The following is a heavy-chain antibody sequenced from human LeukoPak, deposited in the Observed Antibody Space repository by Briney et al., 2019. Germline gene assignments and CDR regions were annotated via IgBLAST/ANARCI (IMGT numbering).Heavy chain of an antibody. D-gene: IGHD5-12*01. Sequence: APVKVSCKASGYTFSSYGIAWVRQAPGQGLERMGWISGYNGNTNYAQKLQGRVSMTTDTSTTTAYMELRSLTSDDTALYYCARSSLGTITAGPFDYWGQGTLVTVSS. CDR3: ARSSLGTITAGPFDY. J-gene: IGHJ4*02. CDR1: GYTFSSYG. V-gene: IGHV1-18*01. CDR2: ISGYNGNT.